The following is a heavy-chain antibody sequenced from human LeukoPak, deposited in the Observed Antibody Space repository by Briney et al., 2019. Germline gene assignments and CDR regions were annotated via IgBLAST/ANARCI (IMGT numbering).Heavy chain of an antibody. D-gene: IGHD1-1*01. Sequence: ASVKVCCKASGYTFTGYYIHWVRQAPGQGLEWMGWLNPKSGGTNYARNFQGRVTMTRDTIINTAYMELSRLRSDDTAVYYCARNDWNDPWFDPWGQGTLVTVSS. CDR3: ARNDWNDPWFDP. CDR2: LNPKSGGT. V-gene: IGHV1-2*02. CDR1: GYTFTGYY. J-gene: IGHJ5*02.